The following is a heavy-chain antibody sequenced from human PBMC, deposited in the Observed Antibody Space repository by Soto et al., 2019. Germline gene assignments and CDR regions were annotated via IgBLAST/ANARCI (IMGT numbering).Heavy chain of an antibody. CDR3: ASAWGGNVFDD. J-gene: IGHJ4*02. D-gene: IGHD3-16*01. CDR1: GGSISSYY. V-gene: IGHV4-59*08. CDR2: IYYSGST. Sequence: QVQLQESGPGLVKPSETLSLTCTVSGGSISSYYWSWIRQPPGKGLEWIGYIYYSGSTNYNPSLRCRVPISVDTSQNPFSRNVSSVTAADTAVYYCASAWGGNVFDDWGQGTLVTVSS.